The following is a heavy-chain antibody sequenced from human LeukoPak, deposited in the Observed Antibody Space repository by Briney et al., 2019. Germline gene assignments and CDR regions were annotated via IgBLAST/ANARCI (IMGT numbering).Heavy chain of an antibody. CDR2: IYYSGST. CDR3: ARFGNYDFWSGYIDY. J-gene: IGHJ4*02. V-gene: IGHV4-59*01. CDR1: GGSISSYY. D-gene: IGHD3-3*01. Sequence: PSETLSLTCTVSGGSISSYYWSWIRQPPGKGLEWIGYIYYSGSTNYNPSLKSRVTISEDTSKNQFSLKLSSVTAADTAVYYCARFGNYDFWSGYIDYWGQGTLVTVSS.